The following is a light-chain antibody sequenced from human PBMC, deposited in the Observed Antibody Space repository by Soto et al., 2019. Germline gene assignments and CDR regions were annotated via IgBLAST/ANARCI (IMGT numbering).Light chain of an antibody. CDR3: QQRSNWPPVIT. CDR2: DAS. CDR1: QSFSSY. Sequence: EIVLTQSPATLSLSPGERATLSCRASQSFSSYLAWYQQKPGQAPRLLIYDASKRATGIPARFSGRGSGTDFPLPISSLEPEDFAFHYCQQRSNWPPVITFGQGTRLEIK. V-gene: IGKV3-11*01. J-gene: IGKJ5*01.